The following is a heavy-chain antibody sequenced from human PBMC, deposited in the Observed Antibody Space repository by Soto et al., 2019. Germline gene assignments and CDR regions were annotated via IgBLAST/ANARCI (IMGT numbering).Heavy chain of an antibody. CDR1: GFTFSSHA. CDR2: ISSDGSNK. D-gene: IGHD1-26*01. V-gene: IGHV3-30-3*01. J-gene: IGHJ4*02. CDR3: ARDDEGGSDCDLGY. Sequence: QVQLVESGGGVVQPGRSLRLSCAVSGFTFSSHAMHWVRQAPGKGLEWVTLISSDGSNKYYADSVKGRFTTSRDNSKNTMYLQMNRRRVEDTAGYYCARDDEGGSDCDLGYWGQGALVTVSS.